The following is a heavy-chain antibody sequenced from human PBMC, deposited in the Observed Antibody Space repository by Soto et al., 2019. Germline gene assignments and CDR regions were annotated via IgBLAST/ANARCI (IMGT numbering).Heavy chain of an antibody. CDR2: INPGGGST. D-gene: IGHD6-19*01. CDR3: ASRVHSSGWYNWFDP. V-gene: IGHV1-46*01. J-gene: IGHJ5*02. Sequence: GASVKVSCKASGYTFTSYYMHWVRQAPGQGLEWMGIINPGGGSTSYAQKFQGRVTMTRDTSTSTVYMELSSLRSEDTAVYYCASRVHSSGWYNWFDPWGQGTPVTVSS. CDR1: GYTFTSYY.